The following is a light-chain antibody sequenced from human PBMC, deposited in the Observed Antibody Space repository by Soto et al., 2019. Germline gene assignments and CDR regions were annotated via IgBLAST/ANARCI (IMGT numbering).Light chain of an antibody. CDR3: QQYDNSPIT. CDR1: QSISSSF. V-gene: IGKV3-20*01. J-gene: IGKJ5*01. CDR2: GAS. Sequence: SVLTQSPGIWSLSTGERASLSCGASQSISSSFLAWYQQKPGQAPRLLIYGASSRATGIPDRFSGTGSETDFTLTISRLKPEDFAVYYCQQYDNSPITFGQGTRLEIK.